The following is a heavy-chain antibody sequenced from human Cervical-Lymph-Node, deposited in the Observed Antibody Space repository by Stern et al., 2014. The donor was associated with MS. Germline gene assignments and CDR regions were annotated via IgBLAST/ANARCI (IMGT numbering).Heavy chain of an antibody. V-gene: IGHV1-2*06. CDR1: GYTFTAYY. D-gene: IGHD6-19*01. CDR3: ARTGGIAMAV. Sequence: QVQLVQSGAEVQKPGASVQVSCKASGYTFTAYYIHWVRQAPGQGLEWMGRINPRGGDTNYAQRFQGRVTMTRDTSITTAYMELSGLTSDDTAVYYCARTGGIAMAVWGQGTLVTVSS. CDR2: INPRGGDT. J-gene: IGHJ4*02.